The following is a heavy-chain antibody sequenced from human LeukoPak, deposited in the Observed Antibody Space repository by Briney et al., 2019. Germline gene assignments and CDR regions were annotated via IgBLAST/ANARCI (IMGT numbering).Heavy chain of an antibody. Sequence: ASVKVSCKVSGKPLSELAAHWVRQSPTQGLEWMGGFDPEDAETVYTQKFQGRITMTEDKSTDTAYMELSGLRSEDSAVYFCSAFARGFNRGIPVAGYFNFWGQGTLVTVSS. CDR1: GKPLSELA. CDR2: FDPEDAET. J-gene: IGHJ4*02. V-gene: IGHV1-24*01. D-gene: IGHD6-19*01. CDR3: SAFARGFNRGIPVAGYFNF.